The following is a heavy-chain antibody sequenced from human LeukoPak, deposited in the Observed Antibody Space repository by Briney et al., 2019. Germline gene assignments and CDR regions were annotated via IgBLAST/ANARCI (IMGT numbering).Heavy chain of an antibody. CDR2: ISYDGSNK. Sequence: PGRSLRLSCAASGFTFSSYGMHWVRQAPGKGLEWVAVISYDGSNKYYADSVKGRFTISRDNAKNSVYLQMNSLRAEDTAVYYCARDSYGWHDRWDYWGQGTLVTVSS. CDR3: ARDSYGWHDRWDY. D-gene: IGHD1-1*01. CDR1: GFTFSSYG. V-gene: IGHV3-30*03. J-gene: IGHJ4*02.